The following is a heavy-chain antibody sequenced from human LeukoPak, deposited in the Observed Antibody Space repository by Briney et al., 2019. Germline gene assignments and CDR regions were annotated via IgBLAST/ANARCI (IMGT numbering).Heavy chain of an antibody. CDR2: IYYSGST. V-gene: IGHV4-59*01. Sequence: SETLSLTCTVSGGSISSYYWSWIRQPPGKGLEWIGHIYYSGSTNYNPSLKSRVTISVDTSKNQFSLKLSSVTAADTAVYYCARNYGGNRSYWYFDLWGRGTLVTVSS. D-gene: IGHD4-23*01. CDR3: ARNYGGNRSYWYFDL. CDR1: GGSISSYY. J-gene: IGHJ2*01.